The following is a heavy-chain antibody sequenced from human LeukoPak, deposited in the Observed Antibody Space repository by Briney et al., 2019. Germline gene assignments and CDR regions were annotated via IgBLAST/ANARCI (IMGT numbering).Heavy chain of an antibody. J-gene: IGHJ4*02. CDR3: ARGPSGYSSSWYGGGYFDY. D-gene: IGHD6-13*01. CDR1: GDSISSGSDY. V-gene: IGHV4-61*02. CDR2: IYTSGST. Sequence: SQTLSLTCTVPGDSISSGSDYWSWCRQPAGKGLEWIGRIYTSGSTNYTPSLKSRVTISVDTSKNQFSLKLSSVTAADTAVYYCARGPSGYSSSWYGGGYFDYWGQGTLVTVSS.